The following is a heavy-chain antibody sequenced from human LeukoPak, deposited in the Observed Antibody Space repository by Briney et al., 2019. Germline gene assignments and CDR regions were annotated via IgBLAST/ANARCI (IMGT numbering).Heavy chain of an antibody. CDR3: ARKSSSGWNNWYFDL. Sequence: PSETLSLTCTVSGGSISSYYWSWIRQPAGKGLEWIGYIYYSGSTNYNPSLKSRVTISVDTSKNQFSLKLSSVTAADTAVYYCARKSSSGWNNWYFDLWGRGTLVTVSS. J-gene: IGHJ2*01. D-gene: IGHD6-19*01. V-gene: IGHV4-59*01. CDR1: GGSISSYY. CDR2: IYYSGST.